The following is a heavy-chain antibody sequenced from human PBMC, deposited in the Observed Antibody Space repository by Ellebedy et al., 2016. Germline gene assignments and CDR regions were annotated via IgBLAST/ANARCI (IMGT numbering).Heavy chain of an antibody. CDR2: VFHTGTT. CDR3: AKWNGDWNAYDV. V-gene: IGHV4-59*02. CDR1: GGSVSSDY. Sequence: SETLSLTCNVSGGSVSSDYWNWIRRPPGKGLEWIGYVFHTGTTNYSPSLKSRVTMSADTSKSQFSLGLTSVTAADTAVYYCAKWNGDWNAYDVWGQGTMVTVSS. D-gene: IGHD1-1*01. J-gene: IGHJ3*01.